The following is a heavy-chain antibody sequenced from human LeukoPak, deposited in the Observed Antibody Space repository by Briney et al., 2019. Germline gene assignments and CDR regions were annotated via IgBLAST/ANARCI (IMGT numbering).Heavy chain of an antibody. CDR1: GFTFSSHG. J-gene: IGHJ4*02. D-gene: IGHD1-26*01. CDR2: IWYDGSNK. CDR3: ARWGSGDVDY. Sequence: PGGSLRLSCAASGFTFSSHGMHWVRQAPGKGLEWVAVIWYDGSNKYYADSVKGRFTISRDNSENALYLQMDSLRAEDTAVYYCARWGSGDVDYWGQGTLVTV. V-gene: IGHV3-33*01.